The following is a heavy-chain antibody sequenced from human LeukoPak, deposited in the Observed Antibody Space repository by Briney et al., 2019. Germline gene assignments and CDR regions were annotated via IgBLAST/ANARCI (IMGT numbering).Heavy chain of an antibody. J-gene: IGHJ5*02. CDR1: GFTFSNAW. V-gene: IGHV3-15*07. Sequence: GGSLRLSCATSGFTFSNAWMNWVRQAPGKGLEWVGRIRSNSDGGTIDYAVPVKGRFALSRDDSKNTLYLQMNSLQTEDTAVYCCATDFYDTTWGQGTLVTVSS. CDR3: ATDFYDTT. CDR2: IRSNSDGGTI. D-gene: IGHD3-22*01.